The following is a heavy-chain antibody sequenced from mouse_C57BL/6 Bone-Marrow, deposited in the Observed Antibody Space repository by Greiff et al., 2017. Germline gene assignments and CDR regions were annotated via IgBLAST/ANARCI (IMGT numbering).Heavy chain of an antibody. CDR2: IYPGSGST. D-gene: IGHD2-2*01. Sequence: VQLQQPGAELVKPGASVKMSCKASGYTFTSYWITWVKQRPGQGLEWIGDIYPGSGSTNYNEKFKSKATLTVDTSSSTAYMQLSSLTSEDSAAYYCASSTMVTTTGYYFDYWGQGTTLTVSS. J-gene: IGHJ2*01. CDR3: ASSTMVTTTGYYFDY. CDR1: GYTFTSYW. V-gene: IGHV1-55*01.